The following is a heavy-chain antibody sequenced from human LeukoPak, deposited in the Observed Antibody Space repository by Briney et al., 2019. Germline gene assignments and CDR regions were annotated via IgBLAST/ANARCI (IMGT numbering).Heavy chain of an antibody. Sequence: ASVKVSCTASGYTFTGYYMHWVRQAPGQGLEWMGWINPNSGGTNYAQKFQGWVTMTRDTSISTAYMEPSRLRSDDTAVYYCARGVGHYYDSSGYYSFGYWGQGTLVTVSS. CDR2: INPNSGGT. D-gene: IGHD3-22*01. CDR3: ARGVGHYYDSSGYYSFGY. CDR1: GYTFTGYY. V-gene: IGHV1-2*04. J-gene: IGHJ4*02.